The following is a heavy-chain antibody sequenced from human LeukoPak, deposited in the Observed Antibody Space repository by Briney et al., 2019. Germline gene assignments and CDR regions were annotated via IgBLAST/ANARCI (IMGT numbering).Heavy chain of an antibody. CDR3: ARDPHFGSGSYYNSNWFDP. V-gene: IGHV1-18*01. CDR2: ISAYKGDT. Sequence: ASVKVSCKASGYTXTSYGISWVRQAPGQGLEWMGWISAYKGDTKYVQKFQGRVTMTTDTSTSTAYMELRSLRSDDTAVYYCARDPHFGSGSYYNSNWFDPWGQGTLVTVSS. J-gene: IGHJ5*02. CDR1: GYTXTSYG. D-gene: IGHD3-10*01.